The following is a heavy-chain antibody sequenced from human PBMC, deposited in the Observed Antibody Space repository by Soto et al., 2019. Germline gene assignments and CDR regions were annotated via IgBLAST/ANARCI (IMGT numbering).Heavy chain of an antibody. CDR1: GFTFSSYS. Sequence: PGGSLRLSCAASGFTFSSYSMNWVRQAPGKGLEWVSSISSSSSYIYYADSVKGRFTISRDNAKNSLYLQMNSLRAEDTAVYYCETLFGRGSGSPGDYWGQGTLVTVSS. CDR2: ISSSSSYI. D-gene: IGHD3-10*01. J-gene: IGHJ4*02. CDR3: ETLFGRGSGSPGDY. V-gene: IGHV3-21*01.